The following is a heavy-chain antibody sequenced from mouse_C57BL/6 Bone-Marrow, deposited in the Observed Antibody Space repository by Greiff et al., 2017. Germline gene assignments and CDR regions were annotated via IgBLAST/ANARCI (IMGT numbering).Heavy chain of an antibody. V-gene: IGHV1-18*01. CDR3: ARSLIYYDRGYAMDY. CDR1: GYTFTDYN. J-gene: IGHJ4*01. CDR2: INPNNGGT. D-gene: IGHD2-4*01. Sequence: EVQLQQSGPELVKPGASVKIPCKASGYTFTDYNMDWVKQSHGKSLEWIGDINPNNGGTIYNQKFKGKATLTVDKSSSTAYMELRSLTSEDTAVYYCARSLIYYDRGYAMDYWGQGTSVTVSS.